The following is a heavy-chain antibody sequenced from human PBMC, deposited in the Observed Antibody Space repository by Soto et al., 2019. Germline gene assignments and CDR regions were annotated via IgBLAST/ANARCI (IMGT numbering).Heavy chain of an antibody. Sequence: PSATLSLTCAVSGYSISSGYYWGWIRQPPGKGLEWIGSIYHSGSTYYNPSLKSRVTISVDTSKNQFSLKLSSVTAADTAVYYCARWRGRDAFDIWGQGTMVT. CDR1: GYSISSGYY. D-gene: IGHD3-10*01. J-gene: IGHJ3*02. CDR2: IYHSGST. CDR3: ARWRGRDAFDI. V-gene: IGHV4-38-2*01.